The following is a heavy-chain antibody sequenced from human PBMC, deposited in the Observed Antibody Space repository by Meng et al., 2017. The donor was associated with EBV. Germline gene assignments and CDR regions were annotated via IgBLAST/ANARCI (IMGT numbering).Heavy chain of an antibody. J-gene: IGHJ4*02. CDR3: ASESGRGYTPDY. CDR1: GGPFRYYA. V-gene: IGHV1-69*01. CDR2: FLPRLGAP. D-gene: IGHD3-10*01. Sequence: QGQLVQSAVEVERPWSSGKVSCKTSGGPFRYYAISWVRPALGQGLGWLGGFLPRLGAPNYAQKFHGRVKITADESTSTHYMDLSSLRSEDTAIYYCASESGRGYTPDYWGQGTLVTVSS.